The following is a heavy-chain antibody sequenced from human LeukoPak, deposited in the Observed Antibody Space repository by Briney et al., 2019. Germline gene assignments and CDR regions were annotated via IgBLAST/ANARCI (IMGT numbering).Heavy chain of an antibody. V-gene: IGHV3-73*01. CDR2: IRGKANSYAT. CDR1: GFTFSDSV. J-gene: IGHJ4*02. Sequence: PGGSLRLSCAASGFTFSDSVMHWVRQASGKGLEWVGRIRGKANSYATVYAASVKGRFTISRDDSKSTAYLQMNSLKIEDTAVYYCTCGSGWYSPDYWGQGTLVTVSS. D-gene: IGHD6-19*01. CDR3: TCGSGWYSPDY.